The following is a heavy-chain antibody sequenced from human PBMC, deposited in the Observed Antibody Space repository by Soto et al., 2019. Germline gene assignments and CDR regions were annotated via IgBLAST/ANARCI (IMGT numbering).Heavy chain of an antibody. D-gene: IGHD2-15*01. CDR2: IYHSGST. CDR1: GGSIISGGYS. Sequence: SEPLSLTKAVAGGSIISGGYSWSWIRQPPGKGLEWIGYIYHSGSTYYNPSLKSRVTISVDRSKNQFSLKLSSVTAADTAVYYCARDPIVWGQGTLVTVSS. CDR3: ARDPIV. J-gene: IGHJ4*02. V-gene: IGHV4-30-2*01.